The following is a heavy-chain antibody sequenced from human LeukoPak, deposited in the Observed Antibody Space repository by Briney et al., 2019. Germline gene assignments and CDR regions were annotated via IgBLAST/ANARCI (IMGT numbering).Heavy chain of an antibody. J-gene: IGHJ4*02. CDR2: VRPDGGEK. D-gene: IGHD3-10*01. V-gene: IGHV3-30*02. CDR1: GFIFSSYG. CDR3: AKDYYGSGSLVFDY. Sequence: PGGSLRLSCAASGFIFSSYGMHWVRQGTGKGLDWVAFVRPDGGEKFYVDSVKGRFTISRDNSKNTLHLQMNSLRPEDAAIYYCAKDYYGSGSLVFDYWGQGTLVTVSS.